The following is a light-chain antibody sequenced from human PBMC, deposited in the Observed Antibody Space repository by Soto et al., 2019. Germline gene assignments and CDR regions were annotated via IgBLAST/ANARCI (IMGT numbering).Light chain of an antibody. CDR1: NSDVGSHNF. Sequence: QSALTQPASVSGSPGQSITISCTGTNSDVGSHNFVSWYQQYPGKAPKLLIYEASKRPSGLSNRFSGSKSDNTASLTISGLQAEDEADYYCCSLTNGATWVFGGGTKLTVL. V-gene: IGLV2-23*01. J-gene: IGLJ3*02. CDR3: CSLTNGATWV. CDR2: EAS.